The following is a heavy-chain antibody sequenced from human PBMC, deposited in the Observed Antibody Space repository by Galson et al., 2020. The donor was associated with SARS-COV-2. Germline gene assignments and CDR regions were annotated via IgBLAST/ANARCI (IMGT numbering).Heavy chain of an antibody. CDR2: LIPVFGTT. Sequence: SVQVSCKASGGTFNSYSISWVRQAPGQGLEWMGGLIPVFGTTNSAQTFRGRVTISADGSTSTVYMEVSSLRSEDTAIYYCAGISRVCATTSCSYFYFYGMDVWGQGTTVTVSS. D-gene: IGHD2-2*01. J-gene: IGHJ6*02. CDR3: AGISRVCATTSCSYFYFYGMDV. CDR1: GGTFNSYS. V-gene: IGHV1-69*13.